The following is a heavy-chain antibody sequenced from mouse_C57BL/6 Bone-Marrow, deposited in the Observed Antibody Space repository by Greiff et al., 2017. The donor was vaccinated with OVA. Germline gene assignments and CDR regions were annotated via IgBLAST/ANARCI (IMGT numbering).Heavy chain of an antibody. CDR3: ARHHLSPFAD. V-gene: IGHV5-12*01. D-gene: IGHD1-1*01. CDR1: GFTFSDYY. CDR2: ISNGGGST. J-gene: IGHJ3*01. Sequence: EVKVVESGGGLVQPGGSLKLSCAASGFTFSDYYMYWVRQTPEKRLEWVAYISNGGGSTYYPDTVKGRFTISRDNAKNTLYLQMSRLKSEDTAMYYCARHHLSPFADWGQGTLVTVSA.